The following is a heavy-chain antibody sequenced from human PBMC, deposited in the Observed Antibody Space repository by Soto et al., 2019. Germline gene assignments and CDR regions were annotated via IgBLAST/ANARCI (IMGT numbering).Heavy chain of an antibody. J-gene: IGHJ6*02. Sequence: GGPLRISCAASGFTFSSYGMHWVRQAPGKGLEWVAVISYDGSNKYYADSVKGRFTISRDNSKNTLYLQMSSLRAEDTAVYYCVKDGSSGWPYYYGMDVWGQGTTVTVSS. V-gene: IGHV3-30*18. D-gene: IGHD6-19*01. CDR3: VKDGSSGWPYYYGMDV. CDR1: GFTFSSYG. CDR2: ISYDGSNK.